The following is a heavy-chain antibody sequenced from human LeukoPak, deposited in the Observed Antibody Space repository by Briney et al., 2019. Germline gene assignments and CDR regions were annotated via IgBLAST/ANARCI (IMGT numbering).Heavy chain of an antibody. D-gene: IGHD3-10*01. J-gene: IGHJ3*02. V-gene: IGHV4-39*07. CDR1: GGSISSSSYY. CDR3: ARVTMVRGTNDAFDI. CDR2: IYYSGST. Sequence: SETLSLTCTVSGGSISSSSYYWGWIRQPPGKGLEWIGSIYYSGSTYYNPSLKSRVTISVDRSKNQFSLKLSSVTAADTAVYYCARVTMVRGTNDAFDIWGQGTMVTVSS.